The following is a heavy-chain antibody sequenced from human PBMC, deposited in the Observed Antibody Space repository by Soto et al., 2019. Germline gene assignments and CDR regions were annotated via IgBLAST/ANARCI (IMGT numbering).Heavy chain of an antibody. CDR1: GGSISSSSYY. D-gene: IGHD3-10*01. CDR3: VQSFKLLFDP. V-gene: IGHV4-39*01. Sequence: KPSETLSLTCTVSGGSISSSSYYWGWIRQPPGKGLEWIGSIYYSGSTYYNPSLKSRVTISVDTSKNQFSLKLSSVTAADTAVYYCVQSFKLLFDPWGQGTLVTVSS. J-gene: IGHJ5*02. CDR2: IYYSGST.